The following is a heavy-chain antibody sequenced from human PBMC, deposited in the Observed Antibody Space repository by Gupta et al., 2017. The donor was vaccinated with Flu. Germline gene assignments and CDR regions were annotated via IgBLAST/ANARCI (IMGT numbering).Heavy chain of an antibody. CDR3: AKDPRRYYREQWTYYFDY. CDR2: ISYDGSNK. CDR1: GFPFSSSG. D-gene: IGHD6-19*01. V-gene: IGHV3-30*18. J-gene: IGHJ4*02. Sequence: QVQLVESGGGVVQPGRSLRLSCAASGFPFSSSGMHWVRRAPGKGLEWVAVISYDGSNKYYADSVKGRFTISRDNSKNTLYLQMNSLRAEDTAVYYCAKDPRRYYREQWTYYFDYWGQGTLVTVSS.